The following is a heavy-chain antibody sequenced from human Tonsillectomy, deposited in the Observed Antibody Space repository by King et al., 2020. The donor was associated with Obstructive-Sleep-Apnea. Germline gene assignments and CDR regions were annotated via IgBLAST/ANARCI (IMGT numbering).Heavy chain of an antibody. CDR2: IYPGDSDT. D-gene: IGHD3-10*01. Sequence: VQLVESGAEVKKPGESLKISCKGSGYSFTSYWIGWVRQMPGKGLEWMGIIYPGDSDTRYSPSFQGQVTISADKSISTAYLQWSSLKASDTAMYYCARRSYYYGSGQIWYFDLWGRGTLVTVSS. CDR3: ARRSYYYGSGQIWYFDL. V-gene: IGHV5-51*01. J-gene: IGHJ2*01. CDR1: GYSFTSYW.